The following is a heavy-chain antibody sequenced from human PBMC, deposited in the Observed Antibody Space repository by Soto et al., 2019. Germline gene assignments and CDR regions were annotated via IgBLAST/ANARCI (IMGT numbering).Heavy chain of an antibody. CDR2: IYYNVYT. Sequence: PLETLCLTCTVSGGSISSYYWSWIRQPPGKGLEWIGHIYYNVYTNYNPSLKSRITINPDTSKNQFSLQLNSVTPEDTAVYYCARVPNPFRLKIGYEDAFDFWGQGTMVTVSS. J-gene: IGHJ3*01. V-gene: IGHV4-59*12. D-gene: IGHD5-12*01. CDR3: ARVPNPFRLKIGYEDAFDF. CDR1: GGSISSYY.